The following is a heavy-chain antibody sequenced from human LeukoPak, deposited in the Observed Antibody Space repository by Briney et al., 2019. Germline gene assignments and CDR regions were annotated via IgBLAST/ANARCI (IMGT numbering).Heavy chain of an antibody. CDR3: ARATHYSAGTGGPYMDV. CDR1: GGSISSGGYF. V-gene: IGHV4-31*03. CDR2: IYHAGST. J-gene: IGHJ6*03. Sequence: SQTLSLTCTVSGGSISSGGYFWGWIRQHPGKGLEWIAHIYHAGSTHDNPSLRGRVAISLDTSANQFSLRLSSVTAADTAVYFCARATHYSAGTGGPYMDVWGQGTTVTVSS. D-gene: IGHD6-13*01.